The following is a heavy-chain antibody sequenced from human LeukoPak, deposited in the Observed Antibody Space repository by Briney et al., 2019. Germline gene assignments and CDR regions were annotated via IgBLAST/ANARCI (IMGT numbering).Heavy chain of an antibody. CDR3: ARDAPSGWYLYFDY. V-gene: IGHV4-59*01. Sequence: PSETLSLTCTASGGSISSYYWSWIRQPPGKGLEWIGYIYYSGSTNYSPSLKSRVTISVDTSKNQFSLKLSSVTAADTAVYYCARDAPSGWYLYFDYWGQGTLVTVSS. CDR2: IYYSGST. D-gene: IGHD6-19*01. CDR1: GGSISSYY. J-gene: IGHJ4*02.